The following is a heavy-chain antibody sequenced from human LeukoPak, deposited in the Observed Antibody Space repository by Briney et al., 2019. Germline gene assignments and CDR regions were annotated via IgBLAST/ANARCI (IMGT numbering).Heavy chain of an antibody. CDR2: INPNSGGT. CDR3: ARENEYSSSSVDY. Sequence: ASVKVSCKASGYTFTVYYMHWVRQAPGQGLEWMGWINPNSGGTNYAQKFQGRVTMTRDTSISTAYMELSRLRSDDTAVYYCARENEYSSSSVDYWGQGTLVTVSS. J-gene: IGHJ4*02. D-gene: IGHD6-6*01. V-gene: IGHV1-2*02. CDR1: GYTFTVYY.